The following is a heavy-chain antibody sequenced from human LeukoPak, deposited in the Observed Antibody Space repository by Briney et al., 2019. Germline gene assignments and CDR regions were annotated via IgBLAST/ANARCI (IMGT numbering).Heavy chain of an antibody. D-gene: IGHD4-23*01. CDR1: GGSISSSNYY. V-gene: IGHV4-39*07. CDR2: IYYSGST. Sequence: SETLSLTCTVSGGSISSSNYYWGWIRQPPGKGLEWIGSIYYSGSTYFNPSLKSRVTISVDTSKNQFSLKLSSVTAADTAVYYCARGGDDYGGQGFDYWGQGTLVTVSS. J-gene: IGHJ4*02. CDR3: ARGGDDYGGQGFDY.